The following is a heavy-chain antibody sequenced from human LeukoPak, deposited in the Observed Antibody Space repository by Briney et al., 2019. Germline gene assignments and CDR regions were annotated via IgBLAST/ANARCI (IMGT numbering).Heavy chain of an antibody. J-gene: IGHJ4*02. V-gene: IGHV5-51*01. CDR2: IYPGDPDT. D-gene: IGHD2-2*01. Sequence: GESLKISCKGSGYSFTSYWIGWVRQMPGKGLEWMGIIYPGDPDTRYSPSFQGQVTISADKSISTAYLQWSSLKASDTAMYYCARRYCSSSTCYYPLDYWGQGTLVTVSS. CDR1: GYSFTSYW. CDR3: ARRYCSSSTCYYPLDY.